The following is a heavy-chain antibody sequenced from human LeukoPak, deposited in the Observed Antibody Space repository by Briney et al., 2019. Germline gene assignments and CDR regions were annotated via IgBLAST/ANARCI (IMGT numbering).Heavy chain of an antibody. CDR3: ARLGRSAYHFES. Sequence: GGSLRLSCAASGFTVSSNYMSWVRQAPGMGLEWVSVIYSGGNTYYADSVKGRFTISRDNSKNTLFLQMNSLRAEDTAVYYCARLGRSAYHFESWGQGTLVTVSS. V-gene: IGHV3-66*02. D-gene: IGHD3-16*01. CDR1: GFTVSSNY. CDR2: IYSGGNT. J-gene: IGHJ4*02.